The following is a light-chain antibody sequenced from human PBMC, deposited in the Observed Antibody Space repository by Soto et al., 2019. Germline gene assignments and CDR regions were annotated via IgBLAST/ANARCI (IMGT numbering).Light chain of an antibody. CDR1: SSDLGNYNY. J-gene: IGLJ1*01. CDR3: SSYTSSGTLV. CDR2: EVS. Sequence: QSALTQPASVSGSPGQSITVSCTGTSSDLGNYNYVSWYQHHPGKAPKLMVYEVSNRPSGVSNRFSGSKSGNTASLTISGIQVEDEAEYYCSSYTSSGTLVFGAGTKLTVL. V-gene: IGLV2-14*01.